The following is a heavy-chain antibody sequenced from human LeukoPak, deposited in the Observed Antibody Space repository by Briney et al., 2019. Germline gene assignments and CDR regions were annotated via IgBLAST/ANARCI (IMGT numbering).Heavy chain of an antibody. J-gene: IGHJ4*02. CDR2: IKRDGRST. CDR1: GFTFSSDW. V-gene: IGHV3-74*01. Sequence: GGSLRLSCAASGFTFSSDWLHGVRQAPGEGLVCVSRIKRDGRSTTYADSVKGRFPISTDNAKNTLYLQMNSLRAEDTAVYYCARHPYDILTGPSFDYWGQGTLVTVSS. CDR3: ARHPYDILTGPSFDY. D-gene: IGHD3-9*01.